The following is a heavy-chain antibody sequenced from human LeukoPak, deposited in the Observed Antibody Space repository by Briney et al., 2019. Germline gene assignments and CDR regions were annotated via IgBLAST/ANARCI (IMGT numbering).Heavy chain of an antibody. CDR3: ARDGGNSDYWYFDL. V-gene: IGHV3-74*03. CDR2: VNSDGSST. CDR1: GFTFSSYW. D-gene: IGHD4-23*01. Sequence: QPGGSLRLSCAASGFTFSSYWMHWVRQAPGKGLVWVSRVNSDGSSTTYADSVKGRFTISRDNAKNTLYLQMNSLRAEDTAVYYCARDGGNSDYWYFDLWGRGTLVTVFS. J-gene: IGHJ2*01.